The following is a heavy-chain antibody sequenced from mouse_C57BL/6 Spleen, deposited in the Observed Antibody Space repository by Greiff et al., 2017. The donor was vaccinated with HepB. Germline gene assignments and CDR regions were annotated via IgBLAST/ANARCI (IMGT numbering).Heavy chain of an antibody. CDR1: GYTFTSYW. V-gene: IGHV1-50*01. CDR2: IDPSDSYT. D-gene: IGHD2-5*01. J-gene: IGHJ2*01. Sequence: VQLQQSGAELVKPGASVKLSCKASGYTFTSYWMQWVKQRPGQGLEWIGEIDPSDSYTNYNQKFKGKATLTVDTSSSTAYMQLSSLTSEDSAVYYCARGGYYSNYLGYWGQGTTLTVSS. CDR3: ARGGYYSNYLGY.